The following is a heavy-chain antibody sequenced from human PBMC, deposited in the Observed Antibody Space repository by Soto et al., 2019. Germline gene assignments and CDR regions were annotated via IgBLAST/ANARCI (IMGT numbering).Heavy chain of an antibody. CDR1: GFTFSSYA. Sequence: XGSLLLSCAASGFTFSSYAMSWVRQAPGKGLEWVSAISGSGGSTYYADSVKGRFTISRDNSKNTLYLQMNSLRAEDTAVYYCAKDLSHRERFFDYWGQGTLVTVSS. CDR3: AKDLSHRERFFDY. D-gene: IGHD1-1*01. J-gene: IGHJ4*02. CDR2: ISGSGGST. V-gene: IGHV3-23*01.